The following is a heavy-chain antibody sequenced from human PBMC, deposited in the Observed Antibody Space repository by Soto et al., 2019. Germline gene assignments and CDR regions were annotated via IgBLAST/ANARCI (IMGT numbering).Heavy chain of an antibody. D-gene: IGHD3-10*01. Sequence: WWSLRLSCSASVFAFSSYWMHWVRQAPGKGLVWVSRMNEDGGTTDYADSVKGRFTISRDNAKNTLYLQMNSLRVEDTAVYYCASDLSGRADVWGQGTTVTVSS. V-gene: IGHV3-74*01. J-gene: IGHJ6*02. CDR3: ASDLSGRADV. CDR1: VFAFSSYW. CDR2: MNEDGGTT.